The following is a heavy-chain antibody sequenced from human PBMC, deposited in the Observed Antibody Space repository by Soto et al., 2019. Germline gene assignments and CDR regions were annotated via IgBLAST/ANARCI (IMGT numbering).Heavy chain of an antibody. CDR2: IWYDGSNK. CDR3: ARDYLVVPHRVIDY. CDR1: GFTFSSYG. V-gene: IGHV3-33*01. Sequence: QVQLVESGGGVVQHGRSLRLSCAASGFTFSSYGMHWVRQAPGKGLEWVAVIWYDGSNKYYADSVKGRFTISRDNSKNTLYLQMTSLRAEDTAVYYWARDYLVVPHRVIDYWGQGTLVTVSS. J-gene: IGHJ4*02. D-gene: IGHD2-2*01.